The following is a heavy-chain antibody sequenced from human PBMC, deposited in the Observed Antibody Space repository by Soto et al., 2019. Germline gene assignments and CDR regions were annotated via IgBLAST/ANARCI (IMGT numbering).Heavy chain of an antibody. CDR3: GKVLVGATGHTDSDS. CDR2: IDYNGVT. Sequence: SETLSLTCTVSGGSTYMSGYYWGWIRQPPGRGLEWIGNIDYNGVTYSNPSLKSRVTISRDTSKNQFSLKLTSVTAADTALYYCGKVLVGATGHTDSDSWGPGTLVTVSS. J-gene: IGHJ4*02. CDR1: GGSTYMSGYY. D-gene: IGHD2-15*01. V-gene: IGHV4-39*01.